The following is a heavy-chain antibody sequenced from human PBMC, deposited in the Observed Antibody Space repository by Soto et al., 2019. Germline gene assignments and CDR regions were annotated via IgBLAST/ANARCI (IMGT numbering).Heavy chain of an antibody. CDR1: GRSFSGYY. CDR3: ARETYGDYVGYFDP. V-gene: IGHV4-34*01. Sequence: SETLSLTCAVYGRSFSGYYWTWIRQPPGTGLEWIGEINQSGSTNYNPSLKSRVTISVDTSKNQFSLKLSSVTAADTAVYYCARETYGDYVGYFDPWGQGTLVTVSS. J-gene: IGHJ5*02. D-gene: IGHD4-17*01. CDR2: INQSGST.